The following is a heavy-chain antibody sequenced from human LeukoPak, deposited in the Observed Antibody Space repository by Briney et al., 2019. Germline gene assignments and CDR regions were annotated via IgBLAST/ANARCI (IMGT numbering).Heavy chain of an antibody. V-gene: IGHV1-18*01. CDR3: ARGAHVPYGDYGLDFDY. D-gene: IGHD4-17*01. J-gene: IGHJ4*02. CDR2: ISAYNGNT. CDR1: GYTFTSYG. Sequence: ASVKVSCKASGYTFTSYGISWVRQAPGQGLEWMGWISAYNGNTNYAQKLQGRVTMTTDTSTSTAYMELRSLRSDDTAVYYCARGAHVPYGDYGLDFDYWGQGTLVTVSS.